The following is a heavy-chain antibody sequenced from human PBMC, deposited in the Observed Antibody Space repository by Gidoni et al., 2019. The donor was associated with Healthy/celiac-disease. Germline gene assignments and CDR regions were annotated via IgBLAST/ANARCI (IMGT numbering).Heavy chain of an antibody. CDR3: ASGDYGDYAPYDY. J-gene: IGHJ4*02. Sequence: QVQLQESGPGLVKPSETLSLTCTVAGGSISSYYWSWIRQPPGKGLEWIGYIYYSGSTNYNPSLKSRVTISVDTSKNQFSLKLSSVTAADTAVYYCASGDYGDYAPYDYWGQGTLVTVSS. CDR2: IYYSGST. D-gene: IGHD4-17*01. V-gene: IGHV4-59*08. CDR1: GGSISSYY.